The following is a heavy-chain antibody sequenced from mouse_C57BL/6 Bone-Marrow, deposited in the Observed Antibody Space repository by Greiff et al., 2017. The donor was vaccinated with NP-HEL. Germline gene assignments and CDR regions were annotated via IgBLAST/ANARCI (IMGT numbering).Heavy chain of an antibody. CDR2: ISNGGGST. CDR3: ARPDYDEGGFAY. CDR1: GFTFSDYY. J-gene: IGHJ3*01. D-gene: IGHD2-4*01. Sequence: EVKVVESGGGLVQPGGSLKLSCAASGFTFSDYYMYWVRQTPEKRLEWVAYISNGGGSTYYPESVKGRFTITRDNAKNNLYLQMSRLKSEDTAMYYCARPDYDEGGFAYWGQGTLVTVSA. V-gene: IGHV5-12*01.